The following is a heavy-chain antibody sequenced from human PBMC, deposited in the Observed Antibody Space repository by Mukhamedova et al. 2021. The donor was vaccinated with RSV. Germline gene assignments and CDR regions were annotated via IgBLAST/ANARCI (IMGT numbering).Heavy chain of an antibody. CDR3: ARVGSSSWYWFDP. J-gene: IGHJ5*02. V-gene: IGHV1-46*01. Sequence: QWYQRRVTMTRDTSTSTVYMELSSLRSEDMAVYYCARVGSSSWYWFDPWGQGTLVTVSS. D-gene: IGHD6-13*01.